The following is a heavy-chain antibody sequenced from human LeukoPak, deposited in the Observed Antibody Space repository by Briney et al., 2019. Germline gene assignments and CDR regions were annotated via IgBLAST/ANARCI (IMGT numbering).Heavy chain of an antibody. Sequence: GGSLRLSCAVSGFTFSSYSMNWVRQAPGKGLEWVSYISSSSSTKYYADSVKGRFTISRDNANNSLYLQMNSLRAEDTAVYYCARGFQYYYDSSGYYGEYFQHWGQGTLVTVSS. CDR1: GFTFSSYS. CDR3: ARGFQYYYDSSGYYGEYFQH. V-gene: IGHV3-48*01. J-gene: IGHJ1*01. D-gene: IGHD3-22*01. CDR2: ISSSSSTK.